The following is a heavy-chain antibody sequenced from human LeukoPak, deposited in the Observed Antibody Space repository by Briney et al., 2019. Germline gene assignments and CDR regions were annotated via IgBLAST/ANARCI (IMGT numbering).Heavy chain of an antibody. V-gene: IGHV4-59*01. Sequence: SETLSLTCTVSGGSIGTYYWSWIRQPPGKGLEWIGYIYYSGSTNYNPSLKSRVTISVDTSKNQFSLKLSSVTAADTAVYYCARVERYCSGGSCYSGWFDPWGQGTLVTVSS. CDR1: GGSIGTYY. D-gene: IGHD2-15*01. J-gene: IGHJ5*02. CDR2: IYYSGST. CDR3: ARVERYCSGGSCYSGWFDP.